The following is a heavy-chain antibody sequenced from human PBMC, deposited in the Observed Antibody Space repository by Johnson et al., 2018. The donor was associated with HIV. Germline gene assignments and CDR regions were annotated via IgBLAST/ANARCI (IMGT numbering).Heavy chain of an antibody. J-gene: IGHJ3*02. Sequence: QVQLVESGGGVVQPGGSLRLSCAASGFTFSSYAMHWVRQAPGKGLEWVAVISYDGSNKYYADSVKGRFTISRDNSKNTLYLQMNSLRAEDTAVYYCAKEIAVGDAFDIWGQGTMVTVSS. D-gene: IGHD2-21*01. V-gene: IGHV3-30-3*02. CDR2: ISYDGSNK. CDR3: AKEIAVGDAFDI. CDR1: GFTFSSYA.